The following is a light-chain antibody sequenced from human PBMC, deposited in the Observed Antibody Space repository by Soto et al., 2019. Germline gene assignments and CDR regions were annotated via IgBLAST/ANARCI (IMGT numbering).Light chain of an antibody. Sequence: EIVMTPSPATLSLSPGERATLSCRASQSVSSSYLAWYQQKPGQAPRLLIYDASNRATGIPARFSGSGSGTDFTLTISSLEPEDFAVYYCQQRSNWPPLTFGGGTKVDIK. CDR2: DAS. J-gene: IGKJ4*01. CDR3: QQRSNWPPLT. V-gene: IGKV3D-20*02. CDR1: QSVSSSY.